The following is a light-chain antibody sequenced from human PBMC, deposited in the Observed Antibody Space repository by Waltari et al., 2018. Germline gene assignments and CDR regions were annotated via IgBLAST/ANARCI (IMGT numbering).Light chain of an antibody. Sequence: DIQMTQSPSSLSASVGDRVPVTCRARQSISSYLNWYQQKPGKAPKLLIYAASSLHSGVPSRFSGSGSGTDFTLTISCLQPEDFATYYCQQSYTSPWTFGQGTKVEIK. CDR1: QSISSY. CDR2: AAS. CDR3: QQSYTSPWT. J-gene: IGKJ1*01. V-gene: IGKV1-39*01.